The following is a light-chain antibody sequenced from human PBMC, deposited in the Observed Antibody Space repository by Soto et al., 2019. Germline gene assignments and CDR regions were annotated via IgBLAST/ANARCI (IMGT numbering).Light chain of an antibody. J-gene: IGKJ1*01. CDR1: QGISNY. CDR2: SAS. Sequence: DIHMTQSPSSLSASVGDRVTITCRASQGISNYLGWYQQKPGKAPRSLIYSASSLQSGVPSKFSGSGSGTDFTLTIRDMQPDDFATYYCQQYYRYPWTFGEETKVEIK. CDR3: QQYYRYPWT. V-gene: IGKV1-16*02.